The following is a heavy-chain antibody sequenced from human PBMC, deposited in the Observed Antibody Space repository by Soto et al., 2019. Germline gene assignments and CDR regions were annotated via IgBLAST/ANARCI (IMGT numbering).Heavy chain of an antibody. J-gene: IGHJ5*02. CDR1: GHLFNNHW. CDR2: IFTRDSET. CDR3: ARGYFDSAHGYDR. V-gene: IGHV5-51*01. Sequence: GESLKISCKGPGHLFNNHWIGWVRQTPGKGLEWMGLIFTRDSETKTSPSFQGHVSFSVDNSINTVYLQWTSLKTTDTGIYFCARGYFDSAHGYDRWGQGTLVTVXS. D-gene: IGHD3-10*01.